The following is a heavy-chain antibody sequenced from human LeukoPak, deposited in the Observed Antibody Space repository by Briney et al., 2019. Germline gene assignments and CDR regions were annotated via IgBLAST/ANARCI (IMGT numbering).Heavy chain of an antibody. CDR2: ISSGSSTI. J-gene: IGHJ4*02. V-gene: IGHV3-48*04. CDR3: ATYDFAF. Sequence: GRSLRLSCAGSGFTFSTYSMTWVRQAPGKGLEWVSYISSGSSTIHYTDSVEGRFTISRDNAKNSLYLHMNSLRAEDTAVYYCATYDFAFWGPGTLVTVSS. CDR1: GFTFSTYS.